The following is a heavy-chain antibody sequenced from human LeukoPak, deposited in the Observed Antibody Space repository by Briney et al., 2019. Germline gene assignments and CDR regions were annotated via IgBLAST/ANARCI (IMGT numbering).Heavy chain of an antibody. CDR3: ARVKSPYYYDSSGYYYGDWYFDL. V-gene: IGHV1-46*01. CDR1: GYTFTSYY. CDR2: INPSGGST. J-gene: IGHJ2*01. D-gene: IGHD3-22*01. Sequence: ASVKVSCKASGYTFTSYYMHWVRQAPGQGLEWMGIINPSGGSTSYAQKFQGRVTMTRDMSTSTVYMKLSSLRSEDTAVYYCARVKSPYYYDSSGYYYGDWYFDLWGRGTLVTVSS.